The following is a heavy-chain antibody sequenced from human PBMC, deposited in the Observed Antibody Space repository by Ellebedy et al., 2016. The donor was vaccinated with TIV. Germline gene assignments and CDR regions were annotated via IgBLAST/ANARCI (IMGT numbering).Heavy chain of an antibody. D-gene: IGHD3-22*01. V-gene: IGHV1-18*01. CDR2: ISADNGNT. CDR1: GYTFSNYG. J-gene: IGHJ6*02. Sequence: AASVKVSCKASGYTFSNYGINWVRQAPGQGLVWMGWISADNGNTNYGQKFQGRVNMTTDTYTSTAYMELSRLRSDETAVYYCARDTRPQGYSSGYDCYGMDVWGQGTTVTVSS. CDR3: ARDTRPQGYSSGYDCYGMDV.